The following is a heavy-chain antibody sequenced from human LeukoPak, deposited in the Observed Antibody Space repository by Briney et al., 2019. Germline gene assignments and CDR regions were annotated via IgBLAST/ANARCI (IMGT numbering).Heavy chain of an antibody. CDR1: GYTFTSYD. CDR2: MNPNSGNT. D-gene: IGHD3-3*01. CDR3: ARWYYDFWSGYRDNYYYYYMDV. Sequence: GASVKVSCKASGYTFTSYDINWVRQATGQGLEWMGWMNPNSGNTGYAQKFQGRVTMTRNTSISTAYMELSSLRFEDTAVYYCARWYYDFWSGYRDNYYYYYMDVWGKGTTVTVSS. J-gene: IGHJ6*03. V-gene: IGHV1-8*01.